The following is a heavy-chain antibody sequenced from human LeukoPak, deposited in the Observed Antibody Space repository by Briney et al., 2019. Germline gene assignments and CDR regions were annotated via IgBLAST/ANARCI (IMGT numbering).Heavy chain of an antibody. V-gene: IGHV4-61*01. CDR2: IYYSGST. Sequence: SETLSLTCTVSGGSVSSGSYYRSWIRQPPGKGLEWIGYIYYSGSTNYNPSLKSRVTISVDTSKNQFSLKLSSVTAADTAVYYCARDRTYYDFWSGYSSDAFDIWGQGTMVTVSS. CDR1: GGSVSSGSYY. J-gene: IGHJ3*02. D-gene: IGHD3-3*01. CDR3: ARDRTYYDFWSGYSSDAFDI.